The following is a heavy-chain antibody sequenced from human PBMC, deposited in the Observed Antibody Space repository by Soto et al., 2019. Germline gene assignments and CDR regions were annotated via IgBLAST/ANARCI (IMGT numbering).Heavy chain of an antibody. CDR1: GYSFTSYW. J-gene: IGHJ4*02. CDR2: IYPGDSDT. V-gene: IGHV5-51*01. Sequence: GESLKISCKGSGYSFTSYWIGWVRQMPGKGLEWMGIIYPGDSDTRYSPSFQGQVTISADKSISTAYLQWSSLKASDTAMYYCARSSIVPRLLMYPFDYWGQGTLVTVSS. D-gene: IGHD2-8*01. CDR3: ARSSIVPRLLMYPFDY.